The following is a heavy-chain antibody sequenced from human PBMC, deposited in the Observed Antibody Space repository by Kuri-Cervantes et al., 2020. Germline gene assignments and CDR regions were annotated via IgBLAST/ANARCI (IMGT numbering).Heavy chain of an antibody. CDR3: ARDYCSSSSCYYTNWFDS. J-gene: IGHJ5*01. Sequence: GSLRLSCAVYGGSFSNYYWSWIRQPPGKGLEWIGEINRSGRTNYNPSLKSRVTISVDTSKNQFSVKLSSVTAEDTAVYYCARDYCSSSSCYYTNWFDSWGQGTPVTVSS. V-gene: IGHV4-34*01. CDR2: INRSGRT. CDR1: GGSFSNYY. D-gene: IGHD2-2*01.